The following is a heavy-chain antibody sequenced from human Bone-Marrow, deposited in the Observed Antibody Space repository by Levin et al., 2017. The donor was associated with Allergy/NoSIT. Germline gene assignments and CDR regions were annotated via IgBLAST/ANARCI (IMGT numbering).Heavy chain of an antibody. Sequence: PGASEKVSCKASGYTFTSYDINWVRQATGQGLEWMGWMNPNSGNTGYAQKFQGRVTMTRNTSISTAYMELSSLRSEDTAVYYCARVRVYSSSWYDYWGQGTLVTVSS. J-gene: IGHJ4*02. V-gene: IGHV1-8*01. CDR3: ARVRVYSSSWYDY. CDR1: GYTFTSYD. D-gene: IGHD6-13*01. CDR2: MNPNSGNT.